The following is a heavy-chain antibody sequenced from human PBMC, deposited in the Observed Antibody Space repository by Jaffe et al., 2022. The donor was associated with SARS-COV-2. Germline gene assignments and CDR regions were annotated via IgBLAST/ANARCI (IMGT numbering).Heavy chain of an antibody. V-gene: IGHV4-39*01. CDR1: GGSISSSSYY. D-gene: IGHD6-13*01. J-gene: IGHJ3*02. Sequence: QLQLQESGPGLVKPSETLSLTCTVSGGSISSSSYYWGWIRQPPGKGLEWIGSIYYSGSTYYNPSLKSRVTISVDTSKNQFSLKLSSVTAADTAVYYCASFSIAAAGDDAFDIWGQGTMVTVSS. CDR2: IYYSGST. CDR3: ASFSIAAAGDDAFDI.